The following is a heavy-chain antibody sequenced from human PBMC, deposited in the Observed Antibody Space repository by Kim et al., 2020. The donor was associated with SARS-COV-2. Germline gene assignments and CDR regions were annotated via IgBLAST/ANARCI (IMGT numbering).Heavy chain of an antibody. V-gene: IGHV3-30*18. CDR2: ISYDGSEK. CDR3: AKGWRDSGG. D-gene: IGHD5-12*01. Sequence: GGSLRLSCAASGFSFSDFGMHWVRQAPGKGLECVAIISYDGSEKYYVASAKGRFTITRDNSKNTLYLQINKLRPDDTAVYYCAKGWRDSGGWGQGTLVTVSS. CDR1: GFSFSDFG. J-gene: IGHJ4*02.